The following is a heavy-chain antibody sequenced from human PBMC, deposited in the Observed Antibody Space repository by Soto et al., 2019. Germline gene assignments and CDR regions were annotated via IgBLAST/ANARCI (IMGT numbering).Heavy chain of an antibody. V-gene: IGHV3-53*02. D-gene: IGHD3-10*01. CDR1: GFTVSSNN. J-gene: IGHJ6*02. CDR3: ARNKPGNYGMDV. CDR2: IYSGDST. Sequence: EVQLVDTGGGLIQPGGSLRLSCAASGFTVSSNNMNWVRQAPGKGLEWVSIIYSGDSTSYAGSVKGRFTISRDNSKNTVFLQMNSLRAEDTAVYYCARNKPGNYGMDVWGRGTTVTVPS.